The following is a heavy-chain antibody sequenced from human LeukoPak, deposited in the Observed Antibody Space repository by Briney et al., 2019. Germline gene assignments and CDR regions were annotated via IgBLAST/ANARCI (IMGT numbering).Heavy chain of an antibody. Sequence: ASVKVSCKVSGYTLTELSMHWVRQAPGKGLEWMGGFDPEDGETIYAQKFQGRVTRTEDTSTDTAYMELSSLRSEDTAVYYCATDTASGRGVIRLDAFDIWGQGTMVTVSS. V-gene: IGHV1-24*01. CDR1: GYTLTELS. CDR3: ATDTASGRGVIRLDAFDI. J-gene: IGHJ3*02. CDR2: FDPEDGET. D-gene: IGHD3-10*01.